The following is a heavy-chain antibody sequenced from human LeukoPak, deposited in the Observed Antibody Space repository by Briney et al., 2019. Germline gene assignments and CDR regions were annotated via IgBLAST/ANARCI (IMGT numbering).Heavy chain of an antibody. CDR2: IYYSGST. CDR1: GGSISSYY. J-gene: IGHJ4*02. D-gene: IGHD1-20*01. V-gene: IGHV4-59*01. CDR3: ARVSGTTPGGFDY. Sequence: SETLSLTCTVSGGSISSYYWSWIRQPPGKGLEWIGYIYYSGSTNYNPSLKSRVTISVDTSKNQFSLKLSSVTAADTAVYYCARVSGTTPGGFDYWGQGTLVTVSS.